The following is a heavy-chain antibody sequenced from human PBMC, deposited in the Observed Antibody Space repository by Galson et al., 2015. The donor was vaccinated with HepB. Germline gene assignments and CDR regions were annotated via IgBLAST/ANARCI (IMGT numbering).Heavy chain of an antibody. D-gene: IGHD1-26*01. CDR2: ISAYNGNT. CDR3: ARDEFRVVGATYVGWFDP. Sequence: SVKVSCKASGYTFTSYGISWVRQAPGQGLEWMGWISAYNGNTNYAQKLQGRVTMTTDTSTSTAYMELRSLRSDDTAVYYCARDEFRVVGATYVGWFDPWGQGTLVTVSS. V-gene: IGHV1-18*01. J-gene: IGHJ5*02. CDR1: GYTFTSYG.